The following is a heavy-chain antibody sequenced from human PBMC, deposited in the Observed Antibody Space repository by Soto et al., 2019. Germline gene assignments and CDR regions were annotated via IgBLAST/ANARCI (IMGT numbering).Heavy chain of an antibody. CDR3: ARGRATTVTSRRYYYYGMDV. CDR2: IIPIFGTA. V-gene: IGHV1-69*01. Sequence: QVQLVQSGAEVKKPGSSVNVSCKASGGTFSSYAISWVRQAPGQGLEWMGGIIPIFGTANYAQKFQGRVTITADESTSTAYMELSSLRSEDTAVYYCARGRATTVTSRRYYYYGMDVWGQGTTVTVSS. J-gene: IGHJ6*02. D-gene: IGHD4-4*01. CDR1: GGTFSSYA.